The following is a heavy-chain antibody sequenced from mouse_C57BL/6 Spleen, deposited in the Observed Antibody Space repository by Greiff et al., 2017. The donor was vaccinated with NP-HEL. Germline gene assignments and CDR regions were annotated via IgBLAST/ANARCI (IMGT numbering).Heavy chain of an antibody. CDR3: TYDGYFYAMDY. Sequence: VQLQQSGAELVRPGASVTLSCKASGYTFTDYEMHWVKQTPVHGLEWIGAIDPETGGTAYNQKFKGKAILTADKSSSTAYMELRSLTSEDSAVYYCTYDGYFYAMDYWGQGTSVTVSS. D-gene: IGHD2-3*01. CDR2: IDPETGGT. V-gene: IGHV1-15*01. J-gene: IGHJ4*01. CDR1: GYTFTDYE.